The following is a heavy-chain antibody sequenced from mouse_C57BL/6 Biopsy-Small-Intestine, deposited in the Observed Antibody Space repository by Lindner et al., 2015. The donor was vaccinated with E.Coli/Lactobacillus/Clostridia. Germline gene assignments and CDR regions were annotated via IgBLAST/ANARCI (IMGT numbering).Heavy chain of an antibody. J-gene: IGHJ3*01. CDR3: ARGVHGQGVATHFIEY. Sequence: SVKVSCKTSGFSFSSYDINWVRQAPGQGLEWMGWISLYNGNTNFAQRFQGRVTLTTERSTTTVYMELRSLTSDDTAVYFCARGVHGQGVATHFIEYWGQGTLVTVSS. D-gene: IGHD1-2*01. CDR2: ISLYNGNT. V-gene: IGHV1-85*01. CDR1: GFSFSSYD.